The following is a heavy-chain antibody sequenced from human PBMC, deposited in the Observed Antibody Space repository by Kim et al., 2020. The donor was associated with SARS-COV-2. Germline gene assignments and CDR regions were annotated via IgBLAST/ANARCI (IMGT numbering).Heavy chain of an antibody. Sequence: SETLSLTCSVSGGPISGYYWSWIRQPPGKGLEWIGYSHYSGSTDYNPSLKSRVTISVDTSMNQFFLKLNSLTAADTAVYYCARDRLPGGGVRYFDYWGQEPWSPSPQ. D-gene: IGHD3-16*01. CDR3: ARDRLPGGGVRYFDY. CDR1: GGPISGYY. V-gene: IGHV4-59*12. J-gene: IGHJ4*01. CDR2: SHYSGST.